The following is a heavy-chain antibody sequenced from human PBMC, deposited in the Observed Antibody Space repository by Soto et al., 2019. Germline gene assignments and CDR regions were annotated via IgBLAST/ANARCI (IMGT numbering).Heavy chain of an antibody. J-gene: IGHJ4*02. CDR1: GFTFSNYA. V-gene: IGHV3-23*01. D-gene: IGHD6-19*01. CDR2: ITSANYP. Sequence: EVQLLESGGGFIQPGGSLRLFCAASGFTFSNYAMTWVRQAPGKGLEWVSTITSANYPFYGDTMKGRFTISRDNSKNTLYLQMNSLRAEDTAVYYCAKTDKYNSQSSGWANRFDHWGQGTLVTVSS. CDR3: AKTDKYNSQSSGWANRFDH.